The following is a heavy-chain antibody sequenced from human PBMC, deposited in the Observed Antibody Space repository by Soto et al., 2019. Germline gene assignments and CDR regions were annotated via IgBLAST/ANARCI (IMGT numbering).Heavy chain of an antibody. J-gene: IGHJ3*02. CDR1: GFTVSDNH. D-gene: IGHD2-15*01. Sequence: PGGSLRLSCAASGFTVSDNHMGWVRQAPGKGLEWVSVIYSGGITYYADSVKGRFTISRDNAKNTLYLQMNSLRVEDTALYYCAREWYCSGGSCYTKNSGAFDIWGQGTMVTVSS. CDR3: AREWYCSGGSCYTKNSGAFDI. V-gene: IGHV3-53*01. CDR2: IYSGGIT.